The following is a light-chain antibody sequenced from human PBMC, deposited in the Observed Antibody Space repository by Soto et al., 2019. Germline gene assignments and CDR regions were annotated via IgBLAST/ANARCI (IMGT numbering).Light chain of an antibody. CDR2: GAS. V-gene: IGKV3-15*01. CDR3: QQYNNWPHT. Sequence: EIVMTQSPATLSVSPGERATLSCRASQSVSSNLAWYQQKPGQAPRLLIYGASTRATGIPAMFSSSGSGTDVTLTISSLQYEDFAVYYCQQYNNWPHTFGQGTKLEIK. CDR1: QSVSSN. J-gene: IGKJ2*01.